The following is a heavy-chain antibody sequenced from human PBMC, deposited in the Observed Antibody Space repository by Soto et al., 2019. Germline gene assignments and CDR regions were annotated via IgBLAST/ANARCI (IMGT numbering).Heavy chain of an antibody. CDR1: CGSISSGGYD. CDR3: ARGGHEDNWFEP. CDR2: IYYGGST. J-gene: IGHJ5*01. Sequence: PWEALSLTWPFSCGSISSGGYDLSLLSQHPGKGLEWIGYIYYGGSTYYNPSLRSRVATSFDTSKNQFALNLTSVTAADTAVYYCARGGHEDNWFEPWGQGTLVTVSS. D-gene: IGHD3-16*01. V-gene: IGHV4-31*02.